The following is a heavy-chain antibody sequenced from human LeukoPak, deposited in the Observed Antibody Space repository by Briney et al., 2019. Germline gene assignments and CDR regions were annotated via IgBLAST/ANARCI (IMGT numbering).Heavy chain of an antibody. CDR1: GFTFDDYA. V-gene: IGHV3-43*02. J-gene: IGHJ4*02. Sequence: PGGSLRLSCTTSGFTFDDYAKHWVRQAPGKGLEWVSLISGDGGRKYYADSVKGRFTIPRDNSKNSLYLQMNSLRTEDTALYYCAKVSRSVVVAATLFDYWGQGTLVTVSS. D-gene: IGHD2-15*01. CDR2: ISGDGGRK. CDR3: AKVSRSVVVAATLFDY.